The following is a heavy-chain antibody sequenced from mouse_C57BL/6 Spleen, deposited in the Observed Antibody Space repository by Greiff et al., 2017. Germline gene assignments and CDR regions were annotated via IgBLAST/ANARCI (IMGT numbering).Heavy chain of an antibody. J-gene: IGHJ3*01. CDR1: GFTFSSYG. V-gene: IGHV5-6*01. CDR3: ARQGTAY. CDR2: ISSGGSYT. D-gene: IGHD3-1*01. Sequence: EVQLQESGGDLVKPGGSLKLSCAASGFTFSSYGMSWVRQTPDKRLEWVATISSGGSYTYYPDSVKGRFTISRDNAKNTLYLQMSSLKSEDTAMYYCARQGTAYWGQGTLVTVSA.